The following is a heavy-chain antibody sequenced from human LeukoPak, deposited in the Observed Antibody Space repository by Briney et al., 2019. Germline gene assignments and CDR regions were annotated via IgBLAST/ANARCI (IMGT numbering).Heavy chain of an antibody. J-gene: IGHJ5*02. Sequence: SETLSLTCTVSGGSITGYYWTWIRPPPGKGLEWSGYISDSGSTNYNPSLKSRVTMSVDSSNTEFSLRLNSVTAADTAVYYCARVFRGAVTSNWFDPWGQGTLVTVSS. CDR3: ARVFRGAVTSNWFDP. V-gene: IGHV4-59*01. CDR2: ISDSGST. D-gene: IGHD4-17*01. CDR1: GGSITGYY.